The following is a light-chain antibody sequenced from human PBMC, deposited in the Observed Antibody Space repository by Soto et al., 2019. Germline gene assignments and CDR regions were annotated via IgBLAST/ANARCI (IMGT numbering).Light chain of an antibody. CDR3: QLYASISWT. Sequence: ERELVLSGGSLSLSAGGRATLSCRASQSVSNNYLAWYQQKPGQAPRLLIYGASNRATGIPDRFSGSGSGTDITLTISILEPEDIPVYYCQLYASISWTMGQGTKVDIK. V-gene: IGKV3-20*01. CDR1: QSVSNNY. CDR2: GAS. J-gene: IGKJ1*01.